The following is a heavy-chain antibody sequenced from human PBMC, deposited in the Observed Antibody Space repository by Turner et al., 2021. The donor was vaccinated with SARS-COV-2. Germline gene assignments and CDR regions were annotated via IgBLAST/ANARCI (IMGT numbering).Heavy chain of an antibody. CDR1: GGSISSSSYY. CDR2: INHSGST. Sequence: QLQLQESGPGLVKPSGPLSLTCTVHGGSISSSSYYWGWIRQPPGKGLEWIGGINHSGSTYYNPYLKRRVTISVDKSKNQFSLKLSSVTAADAAVYYCAGEEVVFRASHTLYYYGMDVWGQGTTVTVSS. D-gene: IGHD3-22*01. J-gene: IGHJ6*02. V-gene: IGHV4-39*01. CDR3: AGEEVVFRASHTLYYYGMDV.